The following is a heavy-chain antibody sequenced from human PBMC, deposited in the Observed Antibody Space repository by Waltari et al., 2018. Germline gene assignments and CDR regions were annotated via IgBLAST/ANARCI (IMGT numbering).Heavy chain of an antibody. Sequence: QVQLVQSGAEVKKPGASVKVSCKASGYTFTGYYMHWVRQAPGQGLEWMGWISAYNGNTNYAQKLQGRVTMTTDTSTSTAYMELRSLRSDDTAVYYCARGRGRLYGDYELDYWGQGTLVTVSS. CDR3: ARGRGRLYGDYELDY. J-gene: IGHJ4*02. CDR2: ISAYNGNT. D-gene: IGHD4-17*01. V-gene: IGHV1-18*04. CDR1: GYTFTGYY.